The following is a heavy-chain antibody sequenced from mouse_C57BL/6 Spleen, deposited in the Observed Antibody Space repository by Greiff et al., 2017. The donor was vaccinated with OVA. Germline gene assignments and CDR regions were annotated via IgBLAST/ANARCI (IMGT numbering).Heavy chain of an antibody. J-gene: IGHJ4*01. CDR1: GFTFSSYG. CDR3: ARRRELTVNAMDY. D-gene: IGHD4-1*01. V-gene: IGHV5-6*02. Sequence: EVKLVESGGDLVKPGGSLKLSCAASGFTFSSYGMSWVRQTPDKRLEWVATISSGGSYTYYPDSVKGRFTISRDNAKNTLYLQMSSLKSEDTAMYYCARRRELTVNAMDYWGQGTSVTVSS. CDR2: ISSGGSYT.